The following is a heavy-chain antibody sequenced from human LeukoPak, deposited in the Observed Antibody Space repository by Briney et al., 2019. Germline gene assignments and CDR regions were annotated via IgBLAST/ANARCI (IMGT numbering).Heavy chain of an antibody. Sequence: PSETLSLTCAVYGGSFSGYYWSWIRQPPGKGLGWIGEINHSGSTNYNPSLKSRVTISVDTSKNQFSLKLSSVTAADTAVYYCARFRGRSGYDSGRFDYWGQGTLVTVSS. V-gene: IGHV4-34*01. J-gene: IGHJ4*02. D-gene: IGHD5-12*01. CDR1: GGSFSGYY. CDR3: ARFRGRSGYDSGRFDY. CDR2: INHSGST.